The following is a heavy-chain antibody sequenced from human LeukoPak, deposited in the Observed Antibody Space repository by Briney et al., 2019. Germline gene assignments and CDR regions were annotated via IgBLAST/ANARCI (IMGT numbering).Heavy chain of an antibody. D-gene: IGHD3-10*01. CDR1: GISFSTYV. V-gene: IGHV3-23*01. CDR2: ISGSGGDS. J-gene: IGHJ6*02. Sequence: PGGSLRLSCVASGISFSTYVMAWVRQAPGKGLECVSAISGSGGDSYYAASVKGRFTISRDNSKNTLYLQMNSLRVEDTAVYYCAKVSGRILIWPQPFGDGMDVWGQGTTVTVSS. CDR3: AKVSGRILIWPQPFGDGMDV.